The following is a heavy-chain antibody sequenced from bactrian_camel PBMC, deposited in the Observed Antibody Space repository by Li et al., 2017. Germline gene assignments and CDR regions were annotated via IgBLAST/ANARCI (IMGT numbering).Heavy chain of an antibody. D-gene: IGHD1*01. J-gene: IGHJ4*01. CDR2: ITSSGGTP. V-gene: IGHV3S35*01. CDR1: GFTFSSYA. CDR3: VRREMNTWEYQY. Sequence: VQLVESGGGLVQPGGSLRLSCAASGFTFSSYAMSWVRQAPGKGLEWVSLITSSGGTPLYVDRVKGRFTISRDNAKNTVYLQMNSLKPEDTAVYYCVRREMNTWEYQYWGQGTQVTVS.